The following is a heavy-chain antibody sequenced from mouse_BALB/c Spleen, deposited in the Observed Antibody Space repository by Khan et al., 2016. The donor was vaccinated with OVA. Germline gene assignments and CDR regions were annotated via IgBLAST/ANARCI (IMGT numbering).Heavy chain of an antibody. CDR2: LNPNNGGT. CDR3: AYDYDD. V-gene: IGHV1-26*01. D-gene: IGHD2-4*01. CDR1: GYSFTGYF. J-gene: IGHJ3*01. Sequence: VQLQQSGPDLVKPGASVKISCTASGYSFTGYFMPWVKQSHGKSLEWIGSLNPNNGGTSYNQKFKDKALFTLDKSSRTDYMELRSLTSEDSAVYYGAYDYDDWGEETLVTVSA.